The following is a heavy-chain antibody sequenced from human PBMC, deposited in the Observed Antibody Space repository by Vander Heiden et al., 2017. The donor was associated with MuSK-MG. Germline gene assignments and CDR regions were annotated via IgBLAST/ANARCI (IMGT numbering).Heavy chain of an antibody. CDR1: GGSISISSYY. CDR2: IYYSGST. D-gene: IGHD3-3*01. V-gene: IGHV4-39*01. CDR3: ARHRMGYDFWSGFYGFDY. J-gene: IGHJ4*02. Sequence: QLQLQESGPGLVKSSETLSLTCTVSGGSISISSYYWGWIRQPPGKGLEWIGSIYYSGSTYYNPSLTSRVTISVDTSNNHFSLKLSSVTAADTAVYYCARHRMGYDFWSGFYGFDYWGQGTLVTVSS.